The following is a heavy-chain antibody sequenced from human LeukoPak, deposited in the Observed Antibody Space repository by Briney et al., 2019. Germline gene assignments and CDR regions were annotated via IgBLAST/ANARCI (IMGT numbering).Heavy chain of an antibody. D-gene: IGHD2-2*01. J-gene: IGHJ6*03. Sequence: ASVKVSCKASGYTFTGYYMHWVRQAPGQGLEWMGWINPNSGGTNYAQKFQGRVTMTRDTSISTAYMELSRLRSDDTAVHYCARGPYCSSTSCMREDYYYYMDVWGKGTTVTVSS. CDR2: INPNSGGT. CDR3: ARGPYCSSTSCMREDYYYYMDV. V-gene: IGHV1-2*02. CDR1: GYTFTGYY.